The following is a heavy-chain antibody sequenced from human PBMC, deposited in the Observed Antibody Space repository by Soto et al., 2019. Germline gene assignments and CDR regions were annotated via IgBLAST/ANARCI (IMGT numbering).Heavy chain of an antibody. CDR1: GFSFGRHA. Sequence: PGGSLRLSCAASGFSFGRHAMTWVRQAPGKGLPWVSGISGSGRSTYYADSVKGRFTISGDNTKNTLFLEMNSLTAEDTAVYYCAKAVATVIDIDYWGQGALVTVSS. CDR2: ISGSGRST. J-gene: IGHJ4*02. D-gene: IGHD1-1*01. CDR3: AKAVATVIDIDY. V-gene: IGHV3-23*01.